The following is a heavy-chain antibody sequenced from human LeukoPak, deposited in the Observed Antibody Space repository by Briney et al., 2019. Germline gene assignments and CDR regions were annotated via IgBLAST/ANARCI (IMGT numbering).Heavy chain of an antibody. J-gene: IGHJ3*02. CDR3: AKAPIYYYDSSGYYHGDDAFDI. Sequence: GGSLRLSCAASGFTFSSYAMSWVRQAPGKGLEWVSAISGSGGSTYYADSVKGRFTISRDNSKNTLYLQMNSLRAEDTAVYYCAKAPIYYYDSSGYYHGDDAFDIWGQGTMVTVSS. D-gene: IGHD3-22*01. CDR2: ISGSGGST. CDR1: GFTFSSYA. V-gene: IGHV3-23*01.